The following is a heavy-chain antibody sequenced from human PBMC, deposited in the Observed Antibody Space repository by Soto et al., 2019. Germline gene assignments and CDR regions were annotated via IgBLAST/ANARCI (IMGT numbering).Heavy chain of an antibody. J-gene: IGHJ5*02. CDR3: ARVTAAGHETGWFDP. V-gene: IGHV4-59*01. CDR2: IYYSGST. D-gene: IGHD6-13*01. CDR1: GGSISSYY. Sequence: SETLSLTCTVSGGSISSYYWSWIRQPPGKGLEWIGYIYYSGSTNYNPSLKSRVTISVDTSKNQFSLKLSSVTAADTAVYYCARVTAAGHETGWFDPWGQGTLVTVSS.